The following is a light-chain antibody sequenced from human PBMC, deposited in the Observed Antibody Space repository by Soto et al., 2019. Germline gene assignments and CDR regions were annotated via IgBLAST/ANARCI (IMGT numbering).Light chain of an antibody. J-gene: IGLJ1*01. V-gene: IGLV2-11*01. CDR3: CSYAGSYTYG. CDR2: DVS. Sequence: QSVLTQPRSVSGSPGQSVTISCTGTSSDVGGYNYVSWYQQHPGKAPKLMIYDVSKRPSGVPDRFSDSKSGNTASLTISGLQAEDEADYYCCSYAGSYTYGFGTGTKVTVL. CDR1: SSDVGGYNY.